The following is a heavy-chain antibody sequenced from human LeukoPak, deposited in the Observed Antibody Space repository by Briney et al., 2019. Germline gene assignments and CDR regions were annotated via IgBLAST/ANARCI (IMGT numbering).Heavy chain of an antibody. CDR2: IAPSDSYT. CDR1: GYSFTTYW. Sequence: GESLSISCKGSGYSFTTYWISWVRQMPGKGLEWMGRIAPSDSYTNYSPSFQGHVTISADKSISTAYLQWSSLKASDTAMYYCAIHSGSYRPFDYWGQGTLVTVSS. D-gene: IGHD1-26*01. J-gene: IGHJ4*02. CDR3: AIHSGSYRPFDY. V-gene: IGHV5-10-1*01.